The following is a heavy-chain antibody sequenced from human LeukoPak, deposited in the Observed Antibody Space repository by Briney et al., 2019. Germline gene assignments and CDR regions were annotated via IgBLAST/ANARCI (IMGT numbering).Heavy chain of an antibody. CDR2: TRDDGSNK. Sequence: PGGSLRLSCAASGFTFSSYGMHWVRQAPGKGLEWVAFTRDDGSNKYYADSVKGRFTISRDNSKNTLYLQMNSLRVEDTAVYYCAKDGNYGSRSRMDVWGKGTLVTVSS. CDR1: GFTFSSYG. CDR3: AKDGNYGSRSRMDV. D-gene: IGHD3-10*01. J-gene: IGHJ6*04. V-gene: IGHV3-30*02.